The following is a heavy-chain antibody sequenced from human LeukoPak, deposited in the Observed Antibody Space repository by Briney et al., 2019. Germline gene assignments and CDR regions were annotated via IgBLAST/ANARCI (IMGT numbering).Heavy chain of an antibody. J-gene: IGHJ4*02. D-gene: IGHD3-16*02. Sequence: SAKVSCKASGFTFTSSAMQWVRQARGQRLEWIGWIVVGSGNTNYAQKFQERVTITRDMSTSTAYMELSSLRSEDTAVYYCAADYDYVWGSYRSPYWGQGTLVTVSS. CDR3: AADYDYVWGSYRSPY. CDR2: IVVGSGNT. CDR1: GFTFTSSA. V-gene: IGHV1-58*02.